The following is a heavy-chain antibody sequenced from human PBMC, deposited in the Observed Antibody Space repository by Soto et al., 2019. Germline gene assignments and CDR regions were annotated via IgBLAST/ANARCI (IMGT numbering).Heavy chain of an antibody. Sequence: QVQLVESGGGAVQPGRSLRLSCVASGFTFSSHAMHWVRQAPGKGLEWVAVIWYDGSKKYYADSVKGRFTVARDDSKNTLYLQMNSLRVEDTAVYYCARDPGYSNYDFDYWGQGTLVTVSP. J-gene: IGHJ4*02. CDR2: IWYDGSKK. V-gene: IGHV3-33*01. D-gene: IGHD5-12*01. CDR1: GFTFSSHA. CDR3: ARDPGYSNYDFDY.